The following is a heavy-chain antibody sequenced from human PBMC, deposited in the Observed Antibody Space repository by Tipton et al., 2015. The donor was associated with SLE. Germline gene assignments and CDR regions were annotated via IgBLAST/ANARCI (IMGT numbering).Heavy chain of an antibody. CDR3: ARHYYGSGSHWDFYYYYGLDV. CDR1: AFTFSSYW. Sequence: SLRLSCTASAFTFSSYWMTWVRQAPGKGLEWVANIKQDGSEKYYVDSVKGRFTISRDNARNSLFLQLSSLRADDTAVYYCARHYYGSGSHWDFYYYYGLDVWGRGTTVTVSS. D-gene: IGHD3-10*01. CDR2: IKQDGSEK. V-gene: IGHV3-7*01. J-gene: IGHJ6*02.